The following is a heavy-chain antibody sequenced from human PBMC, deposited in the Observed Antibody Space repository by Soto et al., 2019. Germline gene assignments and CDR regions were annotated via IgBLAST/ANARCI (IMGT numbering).Heavy chain of an antibody. D-gene: IGHD6-19*01. J-gene: IGHJ3*02. V-gene: IGHV3-21*01. CDR3: ARGSGSSGPRITKGDAFDI. CDR1: GFTFSSYS. CDR2: ISSSSSYI. Sequence: LRLSCAASGFTFSSYSMNWVRQAPGKGLEWVSSISSSSSYIYYADSVKGRFTISRDNAKNSLYLQMNSLRAEDTAVYYCARGSGSSGPRITKGDAFDIWGQGTMVTVSS.